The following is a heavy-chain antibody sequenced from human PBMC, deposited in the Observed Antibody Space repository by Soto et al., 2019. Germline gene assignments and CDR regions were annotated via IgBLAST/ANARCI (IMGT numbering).Heavy chain of an antibody. V-gene: IGHV3-30-3*01. Sequence: QVQLVESGGGVVQPGRSLRLSCAASGFTFSSYAMHWVRQAPGKGLEWVAVISYDGSNKYYADSVKDRFTISRDNSKNTLYLQMNSLRAEDTAVYYCARDSPEGSSGWGNWYFDLWGRGTLVTVSS. D-gene: IGHD6-19*01. CDR3: ARDSPEGSSGWGNWYFDL. CDR2: ISYDGSNK. CDR1: GFTFSSYA. J-gene: IGHJ2*01.